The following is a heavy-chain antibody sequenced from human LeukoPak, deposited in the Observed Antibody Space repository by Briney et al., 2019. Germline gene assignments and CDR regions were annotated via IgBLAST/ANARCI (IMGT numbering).Heavy chain of an antibody. Sequence: GGSLRLSCAASGFTFSSYSMNWVRQAPGKGLEWVSSISSSSSYIYYADSVKGRFTTSRDNAKNSLYLQMNSLRAEDTAVYYCARIPGGDNDAFDIWGQGTMVTVSS. CDR3: ARIPGGDNDAFDI. V-gene: IGHV3-21*01. CDR1: GFTFSSYS. J-gene: IGHJ3*02. CDR2: ISSSSSYI. D-gene: IGHD3-16*01.